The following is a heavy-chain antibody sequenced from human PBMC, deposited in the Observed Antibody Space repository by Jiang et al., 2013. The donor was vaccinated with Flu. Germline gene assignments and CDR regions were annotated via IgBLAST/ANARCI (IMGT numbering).Heavy chain of an antibody. CDR2: INTNTGNP. Sequence: CKASGYTFTSYAMNWVRQAPGQGLEWMGWINTNTGNPTYAQGFTGRFVFSLDTSVSTAYLQISSLKAEDTAVYYCARTIVGSSPHDFLYEYYFDYWSQGTLVTVSS. J-gene: IGHJ4*02. V-gene: IGHV7-4-1*02. CDR3: ARTIVGSSPHDFLYEYYFDY. CDR1: GYTFTSYA. D-gene: IGHD6-6*01.